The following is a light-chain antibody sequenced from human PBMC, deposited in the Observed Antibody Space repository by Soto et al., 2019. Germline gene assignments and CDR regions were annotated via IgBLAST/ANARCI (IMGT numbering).Light chain of an antibody. Sequence: EIVLTQSPGTLSLSPGETTTLSCRASQSVGRNFLAWYQQKPGRAPRLLIHGASYRATGVPDRFSGGGSETYFILTIISLEPEDFAVYYCHQYAASPLTFGGGTKVEIK. CDR2: GAS. V-gene: IGKV3-20*01. J-gene: IGKJ4*01. CDR3: HQYAASPLT. CDR1: QSVGRNF.